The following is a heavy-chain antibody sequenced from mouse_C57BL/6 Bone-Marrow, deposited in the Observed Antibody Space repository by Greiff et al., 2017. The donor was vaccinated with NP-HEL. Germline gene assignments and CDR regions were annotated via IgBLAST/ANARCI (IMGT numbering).Heavy chain of an antibody. CDR3: ARSNYWYFDV. CDR1: GFTFTDYY. Sequence: EVPLQQSVPELVKPGASVNIPCTASGFTFTDYYMDWVKPSPGQSLAWIGDINPNNGGTIYNQKFKGKATLTVDKSSSTAYMELRSLTSEDTAVYYCARSNYWYFDVWGTGTTVTVSS. V-gene: IGHV1-18*01. CDR2: INPNNGGT. J-gene: IGHJ1*03.